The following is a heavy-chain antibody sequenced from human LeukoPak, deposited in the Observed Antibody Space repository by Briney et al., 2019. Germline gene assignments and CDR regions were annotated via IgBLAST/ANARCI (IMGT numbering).Heavy chain of an antibody. CDR1: GGSISSYF. CDR2: IYYSGST. V-gene: IGHV4-59*01. D-gene: IGHD1-1*01. CDR3: ARGGYRYYYYMDV. J-gene: IGHJ6*03. Sequence: SETLSLTCTVSGGSISSYFWSWIRQPPGKGLEWVGYIYYSGSTNYNPSLKSRVTISVDTSKNQFSLKLSSVTAADTAVYYCARGGYRYYYYMDVWGKGTTVTVSS.